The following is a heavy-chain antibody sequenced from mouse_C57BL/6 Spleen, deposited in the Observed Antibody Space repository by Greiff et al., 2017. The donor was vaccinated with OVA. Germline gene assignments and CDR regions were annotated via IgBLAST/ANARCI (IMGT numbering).Heavy chain of an antibody. CDR1: GFTFSSYA. Sequence: EVKLMESGGGLVKPGGSLKLSCAASGFTFSSYAMSWVRQTPEKRLEWVATISDGGSYTYYPDNVKGRFTISRDNAKNNLYLQMSHLKSEDTAMYYCAREGSREAFYAMDYWGQGTSVTVSS. J-gene: IGHJ4*01. CDR2: ISDGGSYT. V-gene: IGHV5-4*01. D-gene: IGHD1-1*01. CDR3: AREGSREAFYAMDY.